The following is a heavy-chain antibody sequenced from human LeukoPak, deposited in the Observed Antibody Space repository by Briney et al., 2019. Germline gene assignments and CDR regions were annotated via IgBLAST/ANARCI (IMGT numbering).Heavy chain of an antibody. CDR1: GFTFSNYW. CDR2: IKQDGSER. J-gene: IGHJ4*02. V-gene: IGHV3-7*01. Sequence: PGGSLRLSCTASGFTFSNYWMTWVRQAPGKGLEWVANIKQDGSERYYVDSVKGRFTISRDNAKNSLYLQMNSLRAEDTAVYYCARDRGYNWEDVGSHDNWGQGALVTVSS. D-gene: IGHD1-20*01. CDR3: ARDRGYNWEDVGSHDN.